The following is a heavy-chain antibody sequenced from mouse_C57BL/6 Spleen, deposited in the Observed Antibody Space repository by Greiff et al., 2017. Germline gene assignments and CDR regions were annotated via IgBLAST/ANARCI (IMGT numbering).Heavy chain of an antibody. J-gene: IGHJ4*01. CDR3: ARHEGRGSSYYYAMDY. Sequence: VKLMESGAELVKPGASVKLSCKASGYTFTEYTIHWVKQRSGQGLEWIGWFYPGSGSIKYNEKFKDKATLTADKSSSTVYMGLSRLTSEDSEVYFCARHEGRGSSYYYAMDYWGQGTSVTVSS. V-gene: IGHV1-62-2*01. CDR1: GYTFTEYT. CDR2: FYPGSGSI. D-gene: IGHD1-1*01.